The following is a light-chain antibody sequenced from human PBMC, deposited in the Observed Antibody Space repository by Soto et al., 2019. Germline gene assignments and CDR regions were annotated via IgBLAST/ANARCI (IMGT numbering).Light chain of an antibody. CDR1: QSVSSNF. CDR3: QQYGRPPVT. Sequence: EIVLTQSPGTLSLSPGERVSLSCRASQSVSSNFLAWYQQKPGQAPRLLIQGASSRAAGIPDRFSGSGSGTDFTLTISRLEPEDFAVYFCQQYGRPPVTVGGGTKVDIK. CDR2: GAS. V-gene: IGKV3-20*01. J-gene: IGKJ4*01.